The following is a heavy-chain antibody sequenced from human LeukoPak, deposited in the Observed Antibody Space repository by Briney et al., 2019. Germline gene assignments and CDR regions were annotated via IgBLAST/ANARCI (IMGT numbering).Heavy chain of an antibody. CDR1: GFTFSSYA. Sequence: GGSLRLSCAASGFTFSSYAMSWVRQAPGKGLEWVSAISGSGGSTYYADSVKGRFTISGDNSKTTLYLQMNSLRAEDRAVYYCARDRAGFYSIDYWGQGTLVTVSS. V-gene: IGHV3-23*01. D-gene: IGHD2-15*01. CDR3: ARDRAGFYSIDY. J-gene: IGHJ4*02. CDR2: ISGSGGST.